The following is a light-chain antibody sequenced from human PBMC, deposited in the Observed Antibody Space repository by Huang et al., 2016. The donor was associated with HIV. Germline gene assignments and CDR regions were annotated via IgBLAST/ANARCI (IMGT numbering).Light chain of an antibody. CDR1: QTVTNNY. Sequence: IVLTQSPDTLSLSPGERATLSCRASQTVTNNYFAWYQQRPGQAPRLLIYGASTRATGIPERFSGSGSGTDFTLTFSRLKPKDFVVYYCQKFGSSPPYSFGQGTKLEIK. CDR2: GAS. V-gene: IGKV3-20*01. CDR3: QKFGSSPPYS. J-gene: IGKJ2*03.